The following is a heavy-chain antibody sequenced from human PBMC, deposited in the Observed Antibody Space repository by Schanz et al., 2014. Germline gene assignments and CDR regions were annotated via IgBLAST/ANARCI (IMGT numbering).Heavy chain of an antibody. J-gene: IGHJ3*02. V-gene: IGHV3-33*08. CDR3: ARKMKLGVYGGKGHDSLDI. CDR2: LWHDGSKK. Sequence: VQLLESGGGLVQPGGSLRLSCAASGFTFSSYAMSWVRQAPGKGLEWVAILWHDGSKKYYADSVKGRFTVSRDNSKNTLYLQMNNLRAEDTAVYYCARKMKLGVYGGKGHDSLDIWGQGTMVTVSS. D-gene: IGHD4-17*01. CDR1: GFTFSSYA.